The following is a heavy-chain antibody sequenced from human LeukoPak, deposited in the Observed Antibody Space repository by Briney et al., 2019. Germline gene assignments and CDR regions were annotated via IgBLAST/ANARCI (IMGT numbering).Heavy chain of an antibody. V-gene: IGHV3-33*08. CDR2: IWYDGSNK. Sequence: GGSLRLSCAASGFTFSSYAMSWVRQAPGKGLEWVAVIWYDGSNKYYADSVKGRFTISRDNSKNTLYLQMNSLRAEDTAVYYCARVAQKSYDSSGYYSGAFDIWGQGTMVTVSS. J-gene: IGHJ3*02. CDR1: GFTFSSYA. CDR3: ARVAQKSYDSSGYYSGAFDI. D-gene: IGHD3-22*01.